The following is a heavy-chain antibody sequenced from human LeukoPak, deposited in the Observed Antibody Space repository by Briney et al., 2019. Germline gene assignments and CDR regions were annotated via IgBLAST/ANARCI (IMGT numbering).Heavy chain of an antibody. Sequence: SETLSLTCTVSGGSVSTTTSYWDWIRRPPGKGLEWIGSVHYTGSTYYNLSLKSRVTISVDTSENHFSLRLSSVTAADTAVYYCARASRAPYYDFFGVADPPFDPWGQGTLVTVSS. V-gene: IGHV4-39*02. CDR2: VHYTGST. CDR1: GGSVSTTTSY. D-gene: IGHD3-3*01. CDR3: ARASRAPYYDFFGVADPPFDP. J-gene: IGHJ5*02.